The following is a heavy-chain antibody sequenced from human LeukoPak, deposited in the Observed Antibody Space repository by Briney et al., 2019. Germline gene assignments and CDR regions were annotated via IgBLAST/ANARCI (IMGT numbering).Heavy chain of an antibody. J-gene: IGHJ3*02. CDR1: GFTFYNYA. CDR2: VSATGGST. Sequence: GGSLRLSCAASGFTFYNYAMSWVRQAPGKGLEWVSAVSATGGSTYYADSVKGRFTISRDNSKNTLYLQMNSLRAEDTAVYYCAKLISTSVVRTDAFDIWGQGTKVTVSS. D-gene: IGHD1-1*01. V-gene: IGHV3-23*01. CDR3: AKLISTSVVRTDAFDI.